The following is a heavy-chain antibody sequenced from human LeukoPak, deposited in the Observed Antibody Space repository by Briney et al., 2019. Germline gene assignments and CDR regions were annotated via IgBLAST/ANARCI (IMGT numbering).Heavy chain of an antibody. J-gene: IGHJ4*02. Sequence: ASVKVSCKASGYTFTGYCMHWVRQAPGQGLEWMGWINPNSGGTNYAQKFQGRVTMTRDTSISTAYMEVSRLRSDDTAVYYCARETVPAIAAPRGLNYWGQGTLVTVSS. CDR2: INPNSGGT. CDR3: ARETVPAIAAPRGLNY. V-gene: IGHV1-2*02. CDR1: GYTFTGYC. D-gene: IGHD6-13*01.